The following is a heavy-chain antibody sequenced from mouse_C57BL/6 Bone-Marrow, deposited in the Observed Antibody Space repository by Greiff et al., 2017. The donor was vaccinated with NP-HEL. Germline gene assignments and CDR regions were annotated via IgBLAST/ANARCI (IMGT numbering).Heavy chain of an antibody. D-gene: IGHD1-1*01. CDR2: IDPSDSET. Sequence: QVHVKQPGAELVRPGSSVKLSCKASGYTFTSYWMHWVKQRPIQGLEWIGNIDPSDSETHYNQKFKDKATLTVDKSSSTAYMQLSSLTSEDSAVYYCARNPHYYGSSYWYFDVWGTGTTVTVS. CDR3: ARNPHYYGSSYWYFDV. J-gene: IGHJ1*03. V-gene: IGHV1-52*01. CDR1: GYTFTSYW.